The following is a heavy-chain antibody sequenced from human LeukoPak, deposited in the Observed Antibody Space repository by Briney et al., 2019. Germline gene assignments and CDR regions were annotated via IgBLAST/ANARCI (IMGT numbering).Heavy chain of an antibody. D-gene: IGHD3-10*01. CDR1: GFTFSSYG. Sequence: GGSLRLSCAASGFTFSSYGMSWVRQAPGKGLEWVSGISGSGGTTYYADSVKGRFTISRDNPRNTLYLQMNSLRAEDTAVYYCAKDGSAYYYGSGSYRAKRYYFDYWGQGTLVTVSS. CDR2: ISGSGGTT. J-gene: IGHJ4*02. V-gene: IGHV3-23*01. CDR3: AKDGSAYYYGSGSYRAKRYYFDY.